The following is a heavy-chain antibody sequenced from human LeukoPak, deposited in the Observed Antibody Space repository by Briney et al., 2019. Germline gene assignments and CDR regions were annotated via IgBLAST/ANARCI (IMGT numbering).Heavy chain of an antibody. CDR2: VHYSLSS. CDR3: ECYKIVERNFEF. V-gene: IGHV4-59*01. D-gene: IGHD5-24*01. Sequence: SETLSLTCTVSGASINGYYWSWIRQPPGKGLEWIGNVHYSLSSNYSPSLESRVTISMDTSQRQFSLKLTSVTAADTAVYYCECYKIVERNFEFWGQGMLVTVSS. CDR1: GASINGYY. J-gene: IGHJ4*02.